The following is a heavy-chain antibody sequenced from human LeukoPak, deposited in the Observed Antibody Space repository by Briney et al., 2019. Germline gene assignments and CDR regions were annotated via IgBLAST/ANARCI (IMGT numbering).Heavy chain of an antibody. CDR1: GGTFGSYT. D-gene: IGHD3-10*01. Sequence: SVEVSCKASGGTFGSYTISWVRQAPGQGLEWMGRIIPILGIANYAQKFQGRVTITADKSTSTAYMELSSLRSEDTAVYYCAREPYYGSGSSAFDIWGQGTMVTVSS. CDR3: AREPYYGSGSSAFDI. J-gene: IGHJ3*02. CDR2: IIPILGIA. V-gene: IGHV1-69*02.